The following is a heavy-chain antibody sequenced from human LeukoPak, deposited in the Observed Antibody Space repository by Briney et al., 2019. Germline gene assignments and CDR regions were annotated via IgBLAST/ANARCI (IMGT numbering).Heavy chain of an antibody. CDR3: ARGSPLGVVVAAITYYFDY. D-gene: IGHD2-15*01. CDR2: VTPIFGTA. CDR1: GGTFSRFT. J-gene: IGHJ4*02. Sequence: GASVKVSCKASGGTFSRFTISWVRQAPGQGFEWMGGVTPIFGTANFAQRFQGRVTITADESTSTAYMELSSLRSEDTAVYYCARGSPLGVVVAAITYYFDYWGQGTLVTVSS. V-gene: IGHV1-69*13.